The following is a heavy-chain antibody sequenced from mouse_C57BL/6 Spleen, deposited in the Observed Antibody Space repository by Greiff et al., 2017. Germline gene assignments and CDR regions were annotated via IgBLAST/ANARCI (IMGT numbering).Heavy chain of an antibody. CDR3: TRSHYGNHEGYFDV. CDR1: GYTFTDYE. Sequence: QVQLQQSGAELVRPGASVTLSCKASGYTFTDYEMHWVKQTPVHGLEWIGAIDPETGGTAYNQKFKGKAILTADKSSSTAYMELRSLTSEDSAVYYCTRSHYGNHEGYFDVWGTGTTITVSS. CDR2: IDPETGGT. J-gene: IGHJ1*03. D-gene: IGHD2-1*01. V-gene: IGHV1-15*01.